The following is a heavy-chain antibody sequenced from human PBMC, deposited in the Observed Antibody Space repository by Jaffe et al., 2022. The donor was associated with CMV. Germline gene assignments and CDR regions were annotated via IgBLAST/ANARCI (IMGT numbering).Heavy chain of an antibody. D-gene: IGHD3-10*01. CDR3: ARELSITMVRGDPPSDY. V-gene: IGHV3-21*01. J-gene: IGHJ4*02. CDR2: ISSSSSYI. Sequence: EVQLVESGGGLVKPGGSLRLSCAASGFTFSSYSMNWVRQAPGKGLEWVSSISSSSSYIYYADSVKGRFTISRDNAKNSLYLQMNSLRAEDTAVYYCARELSITMVRGDPPSDYWGQGTLVTVSS. CDR1: GFTFSSYS.